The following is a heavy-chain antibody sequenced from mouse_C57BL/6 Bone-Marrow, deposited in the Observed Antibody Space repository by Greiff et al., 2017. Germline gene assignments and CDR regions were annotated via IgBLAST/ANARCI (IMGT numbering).Heavy chain of an antibody. CDR3: ARQRCFFDY. V-gene: IGHV5-6*01. CDR1: GFTFSSYG. Sequence: EVQGVESGGDLVKPGGSLKLSCAASGFTFSSYGMSWVRQTPDKRLEWVATISSGGSYTYYPDSVKGRFTISRDNAKNNLYLQMSSLKSEDTAMYYCARQRCFFDYWGKGTTLTVSS. CDR2: ISSGGSYT. J-gene: IGHJ2*01.